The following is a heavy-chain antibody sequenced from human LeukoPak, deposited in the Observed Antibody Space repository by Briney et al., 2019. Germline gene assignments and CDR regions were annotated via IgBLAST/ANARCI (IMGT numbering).Heavy chain of an antibody. CDR3: ARGPLGTPYYFDY. CDR2: IYYSGST. V-gene: IGHV4-59*01. J-gene: IGHJ4*02. D-gene: IGHD7-27*01. CDR1: GGSISSYY. Sequence: SETLSLTCTVSGGSISSYYWSWIRQPPGKGLEWIGYIYYSGSTNYNPSLKSRVTISVDTSKYQFSLKLSSVTAADTAVYYCARGPLGTPYYFDYWGQGTLVTVSS.